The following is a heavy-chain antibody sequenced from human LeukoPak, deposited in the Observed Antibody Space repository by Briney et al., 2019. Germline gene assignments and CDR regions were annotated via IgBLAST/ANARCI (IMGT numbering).Heavy chain of an antibody. CDR2: IIPIFGTA. J-gene: IGHJ6*04. CDR1: GGTFSSYA. V-gene: IGHV1-69*06. Sequence: SVKVSCKASGGTFSSYAISWVRQAPGQGLEWMGGIIPIFGTANYAQKFQGRDTITADKSTSTAYMELSSLRSEDTAVYYCARDSVDLSGTPRFLRMDVWGKGTTVTVSS. CDR3: ARDSVDLSGTPRFLRMDV. D-gene: IGHD3-10*01.